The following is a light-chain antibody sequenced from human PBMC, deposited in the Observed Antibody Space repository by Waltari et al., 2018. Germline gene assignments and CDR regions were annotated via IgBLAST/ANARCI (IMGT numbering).Light chain of an antibody. Sequence: SALTQPASVSESPGQSITISCTGTTSDVGGYNYVSWYQPHPGKAPKPMIYDVTNRPAGVSNRISGSKSGNTASLTISGLQAEDEADYYCSSFTSSSTWVFGGGTKLTVL. CDR3: SSFTSSSTWV. CDR2: DVT. CDR1: TSDVGGYNY. J-gene: IGLJ3*02. V-gene: IGLV2-14*03.